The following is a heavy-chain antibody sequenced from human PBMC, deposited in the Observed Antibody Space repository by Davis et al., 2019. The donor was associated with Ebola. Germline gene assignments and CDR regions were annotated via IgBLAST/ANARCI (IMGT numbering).Heavy chain of an antibody. CDR1: GFTFSSYG. CDR3: AKDAWGYQLLSSNAFDI. J-gene: IGHJ3*02. Sequence: GESLKISCAASGFTFSSYGMHWVRQAPGKGLEWVAVISYDGSNKYYADSVKGRFTISRDNSKNTLYLQMNSLRAEDTAVYYCAKDAWGYQLLSSNAFDIWGQGTMVTVSS. D-gene: IGHD2-2*01. V-gene: IGHV3-30*18. CDR2: ISYDGSNK.